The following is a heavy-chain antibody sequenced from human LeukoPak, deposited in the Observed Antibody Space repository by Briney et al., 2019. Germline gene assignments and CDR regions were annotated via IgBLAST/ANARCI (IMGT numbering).Heavy chain of an antibody. Sequence: GGSLRLSCAASGFTFSSYNMNWVRQAPGKGLEWVSYISSRSGTIYYTDSVQGRFTISRDNAKNSLYLQMRNLRDEDTAVYYCARVPRDTTMVTNDYWGQGTLVTVSS. CDR1: GFTFSSYN. V-gene: IGHV3-48*02. CDR3: ARVPRDTTMVTNDY. J-gene: IGHJ4*02. CDR2: ISSRSGTI. D-gene: IGHD5-18*01.